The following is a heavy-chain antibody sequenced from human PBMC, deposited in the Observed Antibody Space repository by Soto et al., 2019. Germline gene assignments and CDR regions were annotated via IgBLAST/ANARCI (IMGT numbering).Heavy chain of an antibody. Sequence: QVQLQESGPGLVKPSQTLSLSCTVSGGSISSGSYYWNWIRQSPGKGLEWIGYVFYTGATYYNPSLESRVSISTDTSKNQFFLRLGSVTAADTAVYYCARDNGGNSEFGYWGQGTLVTVS. D-gene: IGHD2-21*02. CDR2: VFYTGAT. J-gene: IGHJ4*02. CDR1: GGSISSGSYY. CDR3: ARDNGGNSEFGY. V-gene: IGHV4-30-4*01.